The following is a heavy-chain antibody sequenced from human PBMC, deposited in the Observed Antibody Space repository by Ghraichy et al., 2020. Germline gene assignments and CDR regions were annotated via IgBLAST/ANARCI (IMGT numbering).Heavy chain of an antibody. CDR1: GFSLSTTGVG. V-gene: IGHV2-5*02. D-gene: IGHD1-26*01. Sequence: SGPTLVKPTQTLTLTCTFSGFSLSTTGVGVGWIRQPPGKALEWLALVYWDDDKRYSQSLKSRVTITKDTSKNQVVLTMTKTDPVDTATYYCGPSAPGGRFDRWGQGILITVSS. CDR2: VYWDDDK. J-gene: IGHJ4*02. CDR3: GPSAPGGRFDR.